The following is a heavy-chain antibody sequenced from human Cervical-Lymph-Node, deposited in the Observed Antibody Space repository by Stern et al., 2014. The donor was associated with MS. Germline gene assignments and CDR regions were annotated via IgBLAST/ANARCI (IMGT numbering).Heavy chain of an antibody. CDR3: AKEGPSSWYLNWFDP. CDR2: IGYNSGTI. CDR1: GFSFDDYA. D-gene: IGHD6-13*01. J-gene: IGHJ5*02. V-gene: IGHV3-9*01. Sequence: EVQLVESGGGLVQPGRSLRLSCAASGFSFDDYAMHWVRQAPGKGLEWVSSIGYNSGTIGYADSVKGRFSISRDNAKNSLYLQMNSLRAEDTALYYCAKEGPSSWYLNWFDPWGQGTLVTVSS.